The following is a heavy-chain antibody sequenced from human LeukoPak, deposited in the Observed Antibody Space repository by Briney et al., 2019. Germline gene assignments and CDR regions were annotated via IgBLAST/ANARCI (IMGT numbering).Heavy chain of an antibody. CDR2: ISGSGGST. Sequence: GGSLRLSCAASGFTFSSYAMSWVRQAPGKGLEWVSAISGSGGSTYYADSVKGRFTISRDNAKNTLYLQMNSLRAEDTAVYYCTRRSAAKDAFDIWGQGTMVTVSS. CDR1: GFTFSSYA. CDR3: TRRSAAKDAFDI. D-gene: IGHD6-25*01. J-gene: IGHJ3*02. V-gene: IGHV3-23*01.